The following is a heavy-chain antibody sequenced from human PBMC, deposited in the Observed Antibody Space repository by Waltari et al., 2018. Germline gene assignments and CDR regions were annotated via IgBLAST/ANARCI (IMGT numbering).Heavy chain of an antibody. J-gene: IGHJ4*02. Sequence: EVQLVESGGGLAHPGGSLTLSCLGPGFPLRVYWMTCVRQAPGKGLEWVATMNKDGSERYYVDSVRGRFIISKDDAKNSLSLEMNILAVEDTAIYYCARDSPDKHWKFFGNDHWGQGTLVNVSP. V-gene: IGHV3-7*01. CDR1: GFPLRVYW. CDR2: MNKDGSER. D-gene: IGHD1-1*01. CDR3: ARDSPDKHWKFFGNDH.